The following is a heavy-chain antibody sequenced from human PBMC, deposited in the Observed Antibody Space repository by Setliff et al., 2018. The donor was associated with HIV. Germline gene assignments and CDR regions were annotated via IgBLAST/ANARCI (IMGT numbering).Heavy chain of an antibody. CDR3: ARQIAVAVSWFDP. D-gene: IGHD6-19*01. CDR2: IYYSGST. V-gene: IGHV4-39*07. Sequence: NPSETLSLTCTVSGGSISSSSYYWGWIRQPPGKGLEWIGSIYYSGSTYYNPSLKSRVTISVDTSKNQFSLKLSSVTAADTAVYYCARQIAVAVSWFDPWGQGTLVTVS. CDR1: GGSISSSSYY. J-gene: IGHJ5*02.